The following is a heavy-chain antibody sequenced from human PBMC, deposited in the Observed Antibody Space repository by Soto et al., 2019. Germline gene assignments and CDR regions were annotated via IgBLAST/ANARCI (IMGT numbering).Heavy chain of an antibody. CDR1: GITFSSYA. D-gene: IGHD4-17*01. J-gene: IGHJ4*02. V-gene: IGHV3-23*01. CDR2: ISDSGGST. CDR3: AKADYGDYGFDF. Sequence: EVQLLESGGGLVQPGGSLRLPCAASGITFSSYAMSWVRQAPGKGLEWVSGISDSGGSTYYADSVKGRFPISRDNSKNSLYLQMNSLRAEDTAVYYSAKADYGDYGFDFWGQGTQVTVSS.